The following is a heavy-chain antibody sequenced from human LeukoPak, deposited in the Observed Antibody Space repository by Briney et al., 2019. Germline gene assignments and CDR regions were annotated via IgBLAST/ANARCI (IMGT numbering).Heavy chain of an antibody. D-gene: IGHD1-1*01. CDR1: EFTFSRYA. Sequence: GGSLRLSCAASEFTFSRYAMSWVRQAPGKGLEWVSAISGSGATTDYADSVKGRFTISRDNSKNTVYLQMDSLRTEDTAVYYCANNWNLDYWGQGTLVTVSS. CDR3: ANNWNLDY. J-gene: IGHJ4*02. CDR2: ISGSGATT. V-gene: IGHV3-23*01.